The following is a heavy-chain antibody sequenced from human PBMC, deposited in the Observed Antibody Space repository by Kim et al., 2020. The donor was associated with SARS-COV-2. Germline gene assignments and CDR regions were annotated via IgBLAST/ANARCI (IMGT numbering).Heavy chain of an antibody. J-gene: IGHJ5*02. Sequence: GGSLRLSCAASGFTFSSYGMHWVRQAPGKGLEWVAVIWYDGSNKYYADSVKGRFTISRDNSKNTLYLQMNSLRAEDTAVYYCARDLAAGTYNWFDPWGQGTLVTVSS. CDR1: GFTFSSYG. V-gene: IGHV3-33*08. CDR2: IWYDGSNK. CDR3: ARDLAAGTYNWFDP. D-gene: IGHD6-13*01.